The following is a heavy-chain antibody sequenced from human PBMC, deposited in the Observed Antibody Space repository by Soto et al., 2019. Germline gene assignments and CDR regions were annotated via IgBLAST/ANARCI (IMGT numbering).Heavy chain of an antibody. CDR3: ARDMRCFAPTNLLLNRFIVLLNLLSYPTPRYNDL. D-gene: IGHD2-15*01. V-gene: IGHV3-33*01. Sequence: PGGSLRLSCAASGFTFSSYGMHWVRQAPGKGLEWVAVIWYDGSNKYYADSVKGRFTISRDNSKNTLYLQMNSLRAEDTAVYYCARDMRCFAPTNLLLNRFIVLLNLLSYPTPRYNDL. CDR1: GFTFSSYG. J-gene: IGHJ2*01. CDR2: IWYDGSNK.